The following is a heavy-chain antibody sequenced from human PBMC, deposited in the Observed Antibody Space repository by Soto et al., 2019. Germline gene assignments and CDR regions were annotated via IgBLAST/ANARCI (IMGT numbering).Heavy chain of an antibody. CDR1: GYTFTHYG. V-gene: IGHV1-18*01. D-gene: IGHD2-15*01. J-gene: IGHJ2*01. CDR3: ARDLHAGGKYWYFDI. CDR2: INSFSGDT. Sequence: QVQLVQSGAEVKKPGASVKVSCKASGYTFTHYGITWVRQAPGQGLEWMGWINSFSGDTNYPEKLQGRLTMTTDTYPNTVYMELRNLRSDDTAVYYCARDLHAGGKYWYFDIWGRGTLVTVSS.